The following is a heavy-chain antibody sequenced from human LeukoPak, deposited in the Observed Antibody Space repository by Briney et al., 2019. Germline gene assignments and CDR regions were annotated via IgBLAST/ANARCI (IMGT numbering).Heavy chain of an antibody. D-gene: IGHD3-22*01. CDR2: IYYGGST. CDR3: ARAGDSSGYEYYFDY. J-gene: IGHJ4*02. Sequence: SETLSLTCTVSGGSISDGSYYWGWIRQPPGKVLEWIASIYYGGSTYYNPSLKSRVTISVDTSKNQFSLKLNSVTAADTAVYYCARAGDSSGYEYYFDYWGQGTLVTVSS. V-gene: IGHV4-39*07. CDR1: GGSISDGSYY.